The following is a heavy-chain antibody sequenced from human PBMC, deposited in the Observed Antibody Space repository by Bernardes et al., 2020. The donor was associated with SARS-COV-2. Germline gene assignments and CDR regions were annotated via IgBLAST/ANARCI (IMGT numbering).Heavy chain of an antibody. CDR2: IYYSGST. CDR3: AGSRVLRYFDWPI. Sequence: WETLSLTCTVSGGSISSYYWSWIRQPPGKGLEWIGYIYYSGSTNYNPSLKSRVTISVDTSKNQFSLKLSSVTAADTAVYYCAGSRVLRYFDWPIWGQGTMVTVSS. J-gene: IGHJ3*02. V-gene: IGHV4-59*01. D-gene: IGHD3-9*01. CDR1: GGSISSYY.